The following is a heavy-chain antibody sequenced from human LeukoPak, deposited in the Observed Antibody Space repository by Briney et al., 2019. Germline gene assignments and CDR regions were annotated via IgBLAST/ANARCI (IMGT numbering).Heavy chain of an antibody. V-gene: IGHV3-73*01. Sequence: GGSLRLSCAASGFTFSRSAMHWVRQASGKGLEWVGRIRSRVLNYATEYAASVRGRFSISRDDSENTAFLHMNSLKTDDTAVYYCVRMSDGSYLDWGQGTLVTVSS. D-gene: IGHD1-26*01. CDR2: IRSRVLNYAT. CDR3: VRMSDGSYLD. CDR1: GFTFSRSA. J-gene: IGHJ4*02.